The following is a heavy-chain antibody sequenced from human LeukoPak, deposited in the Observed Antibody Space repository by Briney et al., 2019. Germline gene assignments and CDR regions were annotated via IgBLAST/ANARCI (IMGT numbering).Heavy chain of an antibody. CDR2: IWYDGSNK. Sequence: GGSLRLSCAASGFTFSSYGMHWVRQAPGKGLEWVAVIWYDGSNKYYAASVKGRFTISRDNSKNALYLQMNSLRAEDTAVYYCARDLESGYDSSTFDYWGQGTLVTVSS. D-gene: IGHD5-12*01. CDR1: GFTFSSYG. V-gene: IGHV3-33*01. J-gene: IGHJ4*02. CDR3: ARDLESGYDSSTFDY.